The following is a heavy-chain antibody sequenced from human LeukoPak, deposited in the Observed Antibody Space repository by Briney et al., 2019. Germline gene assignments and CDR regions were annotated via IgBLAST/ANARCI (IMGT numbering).Heavy chain of an antibody. CDR3: ARGQRSDIVVVPAAMLGY. CDR1: EFSVGSNY. V-gene: IGHV3-11*04. J-gene: IGHJ4*02. D-gene: IGHD2-2*01. Sequence: GGSLRLSCAASEFSVGSNYMTWIRQAPGKGLEWVSYISSSGSTIYYADSVKGRFTISRDNAKNSLYLQMNSLRAEDTAVYYCARGQRSDIVVVPAAMLGYWGQGTLVTVSS. CDR2: ISSSGSTI.